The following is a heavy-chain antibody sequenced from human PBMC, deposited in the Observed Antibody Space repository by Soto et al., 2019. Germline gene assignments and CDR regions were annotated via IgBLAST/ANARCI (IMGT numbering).Heavy chain of an antibody. J-gene: IGHJ4*02. CDR1: GFTVSSNF. D-gene: IGHD2-15*01. Sequence: VQLVETGGGLIQPGGSLRLSCAASGFTVSSNFMNWVRQAPGKGLEWVSVIYSVGSTYYADSVRGRFTISRDNSKNTLFLQMNSLTPEDTAVYYCARGSCSCGTCYSPNYFDFWGQGTLVTVSS. V-gene: IGHV3-53*02. CDR3: ARGSCSCGTCYSPNYFDF. CDR2: IYSVGST.